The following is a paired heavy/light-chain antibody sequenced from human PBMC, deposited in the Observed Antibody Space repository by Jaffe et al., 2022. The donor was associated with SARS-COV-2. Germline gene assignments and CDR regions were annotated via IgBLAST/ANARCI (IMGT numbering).Heavy chain of an antibody. Sequence: EVQLLESGGGLVQPGGSLRLSCVASGFTFSNYAMSWVRQAPGKGLEWVSSISGNGGSTYYADSVKGRFTISRDNSKSTLYLQMNSLRDEDTAVYHCARGAGSYKFDCWGQGTLVTVSS. V-gene: IGHV3-23*01. D-gene: IGHD3-10*01. CDR1: GFTFSNYA. CDR3: ARGAGSYKFDC. CDR2: ISGNGGST. J-gene: IGHJ4*02.
Light chain of an antibody. CDR1: QSVGSY. Sequence: EIVLTQSPATLSLSPGERATLSCRASQSVGSYLAWYQQKPGQAPRLLIYDTSNRATGIPARFSGGGSGTDFTLTISSLEPEDFAVYYCQQRSNWPLTFGGGTKVEIK. CDR3: QQRSNWPLT. CDR2: DTS. J-gene: IGKJ4*01. V-gene: IGKV3-11*01.